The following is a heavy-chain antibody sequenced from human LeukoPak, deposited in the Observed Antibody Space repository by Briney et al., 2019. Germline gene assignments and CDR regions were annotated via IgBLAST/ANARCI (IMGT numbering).Heavy chain of an antibody. CDR1: GYTFNKFY. CDR2: VNPSDGYS. V-gene: IGHV1-46*02. D-gene: IGHD1-26*01. CDR3: ARDISTYSGTFPGGDH. Sequence: ASVKVSCKASGYTFNKFYMHWVRQAPGQGLEWMGIVNPSDGYSTYAQKFQGRVTMTRDMSTSTVYMELSSLTSDDTAVYFCARDISTYSGTFPGGDHWGQGTLVTVSS. J-gene: IGHJ4*02.